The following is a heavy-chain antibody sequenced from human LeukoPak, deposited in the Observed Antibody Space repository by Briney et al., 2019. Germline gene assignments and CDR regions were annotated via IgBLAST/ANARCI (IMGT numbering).Heavy chain of an antibody. Sequence: GGSLRLPCAASGFTFSSYAMHWVRQAPGKGLEWVSSISSSSSYIYYADSVKGRFTISRDNANNSLYLQMNSLRAEDTAVYYCARRSIAVAGPFDYWGQGTLVTVSS. CDR3: ARRSIAVAGPFDY. D-gene: IGHD6-19*01. V-gene: IGHV3-21*06. CDR1: GFTFSSYA. CDR2: ISSSSSYI. J-gene: IGHJ4*02.